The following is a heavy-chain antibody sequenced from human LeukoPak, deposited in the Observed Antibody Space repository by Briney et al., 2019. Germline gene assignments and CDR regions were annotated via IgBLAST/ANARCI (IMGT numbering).Heavy chain of an antibody. CDR1: GGSFSGYY. D-gene: IGHD2-2*02. J-gene: IGHJ6*02. CDR2: INHSGST. V-gene: IGHV4-34*01. CDR3: ARGHGGYCSSTGCYRYYYGMDV. Sequence: SETLSLTCAVYGGSFSGYYWSWIRQPPGKGLEWIGEINHSGSTNYNPSLKSRVTISVDTSKNQFSLKLSSLTAADTAVYYCARGHGGYCSSTGCYRYYYGMDVWGQGTTVTVSS.